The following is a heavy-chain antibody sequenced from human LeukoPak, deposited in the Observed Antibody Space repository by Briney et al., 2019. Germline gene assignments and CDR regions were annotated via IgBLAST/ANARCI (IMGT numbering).Heavy chain of an antibody. D-gene: IGHD3-10*01. V-gene: IGHV4-4*07. CDR2: IYTSGST. CDR1: GGSISSYY. Sequence: SETLSLTCTVSGGSISSYYWSWIRQPAGKGLEWIGRIYTSGSTNYNPSLKGRVTMSVDTSKNQFSLQLRSVTAADTAVYYCASPGGSGLRAFDIWGQGTMVTVSS. J-gene: IGHJ3*02. CDR3: ASPGGSGLRAFDI.